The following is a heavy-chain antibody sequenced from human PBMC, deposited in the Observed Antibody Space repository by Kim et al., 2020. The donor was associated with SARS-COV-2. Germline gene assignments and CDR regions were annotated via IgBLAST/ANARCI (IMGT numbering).Heavy chain of an antibody. V-gene: IGHV3-53*01. CDR2: IYSVGTI. D-gene: IGHD1-26*01. CDR1: GFTVSNNY. J-gene: IGHJ4*02. CDR3: RTGILGATVN. Sequence: GGFLRLSCAASGFTVSNNYMSWVRQAPGKGLEWVSLIYSVGTIFYADSVKGRFTISRDNSKNTVDLQMNRLRGEDTAVYYCRTGILGATVNWGQGTLVTV.